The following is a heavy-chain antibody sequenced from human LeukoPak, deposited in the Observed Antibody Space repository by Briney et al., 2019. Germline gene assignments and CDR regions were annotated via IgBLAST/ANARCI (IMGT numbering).Heavy chain of an antibody. D-gene: IGHD3-10*01. CDR3: AAFYGSGSFYWFDP. J-gene: IGHJ5*02. V-gene: IGHV4-4*07. CDR2: IYTSGST. Sequence: PSETLSLTCTVSGGSISSYYWSWIRQPAGKGLEWIGRIYTSGSTNYNPSLKSRVTISVDTSKNQFSLKLSSVTAADTAVYYCAAFYGSGSFYWFDPWGQGTLVTVSS. CDR1: GGSISSYY.